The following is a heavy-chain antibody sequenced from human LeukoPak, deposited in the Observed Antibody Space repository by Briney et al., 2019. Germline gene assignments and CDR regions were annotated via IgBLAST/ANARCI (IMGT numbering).Heavy chain of an antibody. CDR3: AKDQAFGGVIATYFDY. J-gene: IGHJ4*02. V-gene: IGHV3-23*01. CDR2: ISGSGGST. CDR1: GFTFSSYA. D-gene: IGHD3-16*02. Sequence: GGSLRLFCAASGFTFSSYAMSWVRQAPGKGLEWVSAISGSGGSTYYADSVKGRFTISRDNSKNTLYLQMNSLRAEYTAVYYCAKDQAFGGVIATYFDYWGQGTLVTVSS.